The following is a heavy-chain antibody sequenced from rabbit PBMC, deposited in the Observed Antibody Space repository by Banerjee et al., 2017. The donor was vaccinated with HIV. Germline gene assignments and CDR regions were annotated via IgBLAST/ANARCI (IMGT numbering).Heavy chain of an antibody. CDR2: IYTGSGRT. V-gene: IGHV1S45*01. J-gene: IGHJ3*01. CDR1: GFSFSSNYW. D-gene: IGHD7-1*01. CDR3: ARAHYVEGYPEHAVGNLDL. Sequence: QEQLEESGGDLVKPEGSLTLTCTASGFSFSSNYWICWVRQAPGKGLEWIACIYTGSGRTYQARRAKAGFNTSKASSNTVTLEVTRLAAADTATYFCARAHYVEGYPEHAVGNLDLWGQGTLVAVS.